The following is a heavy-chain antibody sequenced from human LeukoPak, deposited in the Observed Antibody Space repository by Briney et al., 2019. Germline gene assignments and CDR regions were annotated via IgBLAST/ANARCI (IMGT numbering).Heavy chain of an antibody. CDR2: MNPNSGNT. CDR3: ARVVLGRYFDWFGYYYYYMDV. Sequence: ASVKVSCKASGYTFTSYDINWVRQATGQGLEWMGWMNPNSGNTGYAQKLQGRVTMTRNTSISTAYMELSSLRSEDTAVYYCARVVLGRYFDWFGYYYYYMDVWGKGTTVTASS. CDR1: GYTFTSYD. J-gene: IGHJ6*03. V-gene: IGHV1-8*01. D-gene: IGHD3-9*01.